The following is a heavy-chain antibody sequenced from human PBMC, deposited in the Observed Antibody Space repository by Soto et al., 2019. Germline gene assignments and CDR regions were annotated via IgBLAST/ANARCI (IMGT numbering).Heavy chain of an antibody. CDR1: GYTLTELS. J-gene: IGHJ6*03. CDR2: INPSGGST. Sequence: GASVKVSCKVSGYTLTELSMHWVRQAPGKGLEWMGIINPSGGSTSYAQKFQGRVTMTRDTSTSTVYMELSSLRSEDTAVYYCARDRTLHCSGGSCRPIYYYYYMDVWGKGTTVTVSS. D-gene: IGHD2-15*01. V-gene: IGHV1-46*03. CDR3: ARDRTLHCSGGSCRPIYYYYYMDV.